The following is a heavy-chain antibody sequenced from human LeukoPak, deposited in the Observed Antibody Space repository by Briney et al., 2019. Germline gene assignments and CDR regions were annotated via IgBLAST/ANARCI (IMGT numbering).Heavy chain of an antibody. J-gene: IGHJ6*02. D-gene: IGHD5-12*01. CDR1: GYTFTGHY. CDR3: AREGVDIVATVYFYYYAMDV. CDR2: INPNSGGT. Sequence: GPSVKVSCKASGYTFTGHYMHWVRQAPGQGLEWMGWINPNSGGTNYAQKFQGRVTMARDTSISTAYMELSRLRSDDTAIYYCAREGVDIVATVYFYYYAMDVWGQGTTVTVSS. V-gene: IGHV1-2*02.